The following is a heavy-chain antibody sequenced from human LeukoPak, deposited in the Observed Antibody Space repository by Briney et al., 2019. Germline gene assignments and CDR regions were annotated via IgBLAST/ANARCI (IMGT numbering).Heavy chain of an antibody. CDR3: ARVRGGSYFNGGYFDY. CDR1: GGTFSSYA. D-gene: IGHD1-26*01. V-gene: IGHV1-69*05. J-gene: IGHJ4*02. CDR2: IIPIFGTA. Sequence: ASVKVSCKAFGGTFSSYAISWVRQAPGQGLEWMGRIIPIFGTANYAQTFQGRVTITTDESTSTAYMELSSLRSEDTAVYYCARVRGGSYFNGGYFDYWGQGTLVTVSS.